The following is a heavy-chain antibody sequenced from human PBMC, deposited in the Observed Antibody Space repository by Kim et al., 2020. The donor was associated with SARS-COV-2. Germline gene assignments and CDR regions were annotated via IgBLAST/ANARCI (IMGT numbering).Heavy chain of an antibody. V-gene: IGHV3-23*01. CDR3: AKDRGGYGGYFDY. J-gene: IGHJ4*02. CDR1: GFTFSSYA. D-gene: IGHD5-12*01. CDR2: ISGSGGST. Sequence: GGSLRLSCAASGFTFSSYAMSWVLQAPGKGLEWVSAISGSGGSTYYADSVKGRFTISRDNSKNTLYLQMNSLRAEDTAVYYCAKDRGGYGGYFDYWGQGTLVTVSS.